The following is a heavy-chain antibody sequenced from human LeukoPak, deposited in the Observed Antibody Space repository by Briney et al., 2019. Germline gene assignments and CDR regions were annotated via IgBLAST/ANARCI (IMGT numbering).Heavy chain of an antibody. D-gene: IGHD3-3*01. CDR3: ARGGAAQYYDFWSGAIWFDP. CDR1: GGSISSGSYY. CDR2: IYTSGST. Sequence: PSQTLSLTCTVSGGSISSGSYYWSWIRQPAGKGLEWIGRIYTSGSTNYNPSLKSRVTISVDTSKNQFSLKLSSVTAADTAVYYCARGGAAQYYDFWSGAIWFDPWGQGTLVTVSS. J-gene: IGHJ5*02. V-gene: IGHV4-61*02.